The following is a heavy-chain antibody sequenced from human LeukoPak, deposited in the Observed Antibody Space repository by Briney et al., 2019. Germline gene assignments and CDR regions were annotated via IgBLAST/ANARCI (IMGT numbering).Heavy chain of an antibody. CDR2: IKQDGGEE. Sequence: GGSLRLSCAASGFIFSTYWMSWVRQAPGKGLEWVANIKQDGGEEHYVDSVKGRFTISRDNAKNSLYLQMNSLRAEDTAVYYCARGKSADYGDSYFDSWGQGILVTVSS. CDR3: ARGKSADYGDSYFDS. D-gene: IGHD4-17*01. J-gene: IGHJ4*02. V-gene: IGHV3-7*01. CDR1: GFIFSTYW.